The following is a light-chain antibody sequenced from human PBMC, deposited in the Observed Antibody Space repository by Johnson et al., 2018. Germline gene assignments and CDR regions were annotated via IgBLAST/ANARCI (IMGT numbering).Light chain of an antibody. CDR1: SSNIGNNY. CDR3: GTWDSSLSAGNV. Sequence: QSVLTQPPSVSAAPGQKVTISCSGSSSNIGNNYVSWYQQLPGTAPKLLIYENNKRPSGIPDRFSGSKSGTSATLGITGLTTWDEADYYCGTWDSSLSAGNVFGTGTKVTVL. J-gene: IGLJ1*01. CDR2: ENN. V-gene: IGLV1-51*02.